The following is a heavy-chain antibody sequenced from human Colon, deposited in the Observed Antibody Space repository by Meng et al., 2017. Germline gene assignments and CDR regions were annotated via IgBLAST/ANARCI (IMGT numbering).Heavy chain of an antibody. Sequence: QVQLVQSGAEVKKPGASVKVSCKTSGYTFPDCYIHWVRQAPGQGLEWMGWINPKSGGTNYAQRFQDRVIMTSDTSISTASMELSKMTSDDTAEYYCVVGGVAASTTRLAFWGQGTLVTVSS. CDR1: GYTFPDCY. D-gene: IGHD2-8*01. J-gene: IGHJ4*02. CDR2: INPKSGGT. CDR3: VVGGVAASTTRLAF. V-gene: IGHV1-2*02.